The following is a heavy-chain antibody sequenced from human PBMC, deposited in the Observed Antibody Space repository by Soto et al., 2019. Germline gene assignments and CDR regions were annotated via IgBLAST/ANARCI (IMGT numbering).Heavy chain of an antibody. CDR3: ARESISAPNWFDH. CDR1: GFTFRNFE. CDR2: ISSSGSKR. V-gene: IGHV3-48*03. Sequence: VQLVESGGGLVQPGGSLRLSCATSGFTFRNFEMNWVRQVPGKGLEWISYISSSGSKRYYADSVKGRFIVSRDNTNDSLFLEMNSLREEDTGVYYCARESISAPNWFDHWGQVTLVTVSS. J-gene: IGHJ5*02. D-gene: IGHD6-6*01.